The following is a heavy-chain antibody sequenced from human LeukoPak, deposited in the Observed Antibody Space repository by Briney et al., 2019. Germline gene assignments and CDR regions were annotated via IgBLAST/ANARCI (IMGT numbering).Heavy chain of an antibody. Sequence: SETLSLTCTVSGGSISSYYWSWIRQPPGKGLEWIGYIYYSGSTYYNPSLKSRVTISVDTSKNQFSLKLSSVTAADTAVYYCARDQKAGYGYSFDYWGQGTLVTVSS. CDR3: ARDQKAGYGYSFDY. V-gene: IGHV4-59*12. D-gene: IGHD5-18*01. J-gene: IGHJ4*02. CDR2: IYYSGST. CDR1: GGSISSYY.